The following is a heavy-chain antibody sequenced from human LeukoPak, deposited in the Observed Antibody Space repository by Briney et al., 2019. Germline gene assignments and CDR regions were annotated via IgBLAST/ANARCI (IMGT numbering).Heavy chain of an antibody. J-gene: IGHJ4*02. D-gene: IGHD5-18*01. CDR3: ARDEIQLWLRTLDY. CDR2: IRSKAYGGTT. V-gene: IGHV3-49*04. Sequence: GGSLRLSCTASGFTFGDYAMSWVRQAPGKGLEWVGFIRSKAYGGTTEYAASVKGRFTISRDDSKSIAYLQMNSLKTEDTAVYYCARDEIQLWLRTLDYWGQGTLVTVSS. CDR1: GFTFGDYA.